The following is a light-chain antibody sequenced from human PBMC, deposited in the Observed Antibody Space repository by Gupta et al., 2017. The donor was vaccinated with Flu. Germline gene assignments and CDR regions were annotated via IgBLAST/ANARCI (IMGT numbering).Light chain of an antibody. CDR3: HQDKTSPYP. CDR2: GTS. V-gene: IGKV3D-20*01. Sequence: PTLPVSPGETSAPSCGAGDNMNNNFLMWYQQQRGRAPTFLIYGTSIMANGLPDRFSGRGSGTEFTLTIDSLEPEDCEWYYCHQDKTSPYPFGQGTKLEI. J-gene: IGKJ2*01. CDR1: DNMNNNF.